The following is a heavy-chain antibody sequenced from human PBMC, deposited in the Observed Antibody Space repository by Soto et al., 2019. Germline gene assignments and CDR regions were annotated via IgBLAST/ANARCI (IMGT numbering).Heavy chain of an antibody. Sequence: EAQPLESGGGLVQPGGSLRLSCAASGFMFSSYAMSWVRQAPGKGLEWVSVISGSGDTTYYADSVKGRFTISRDNSKNTVYLQMNSLRVEDTAVYYCAKDRLTTMIVVVISFDYWGQGSPVTVSS. CDR3: AKDRLTTMIVVVISFDY. J-gene: IGHJ4*02. CDR2: ISGSGDTT. D-gene: IGHD3-22*01. V-gene: IGHV3-23*01. CDR1: GFMFSSYA.